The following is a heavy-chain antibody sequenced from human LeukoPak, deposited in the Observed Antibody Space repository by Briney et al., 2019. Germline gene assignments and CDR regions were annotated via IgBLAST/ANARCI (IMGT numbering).Heavy chain of an antibody. J-gene: IGHJ4*02. CDR3: ARGHTAVTRHFDF. V-gene: IGHV3-23*01. CDR2: ISGTAVDT. CDR1: GFPFSSYG. Sequence: GGSLRLSCEASGFPFSSYGIGWVRQAPGKGLEWVSAISGTAVDTFYANSVKGRFTISRDNSKNTLYLQMNSLRAEDTAVYYCARGHTAVTRHFDFWGQGTLVTVSS. D-gene: IGHD4-17*01.